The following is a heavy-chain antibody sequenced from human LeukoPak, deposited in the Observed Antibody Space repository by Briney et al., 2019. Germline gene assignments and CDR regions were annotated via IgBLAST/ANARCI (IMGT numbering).Heavy chain of an antibody. CDR3: AKVEHQLDYYYYGMDV. CDR1: GFTFSSYG. D-gene: IGHD1-1*01. Sequence: GGSLRLSCAASGFTFSSYGMHWVRQAPGKGLEWVAVISYDGSNKYYADSVKGRFTISRDNSKNTLYLQMNSLRAEDTAVYYCAKVEHQLDYYYYGMDVWGQGTTVTVSS. CDR2: ISYDGSNK. J-gene: IGHJ6*02. V-gene: IGHV3-30*18.